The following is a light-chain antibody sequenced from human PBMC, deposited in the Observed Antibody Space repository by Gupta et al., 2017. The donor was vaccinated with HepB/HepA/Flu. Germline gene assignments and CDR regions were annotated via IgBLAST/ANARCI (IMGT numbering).Light chain of an antibody. Sequence: DIQMTQSPSTLSASVGDRVTITCRASQSISSWLAWYQQKPGKAPKLLIYKASSLESGVPSRFSGSGSGTEFTLTISSLQPDDFATYYCQQYNSPITFGQGTRLEMK. CDR2: KAS. J-gene: IGKJ5*01. CDR3: QQYNSPIT. CDR1: QSISSW. V-gene: IGKV1-5*03.